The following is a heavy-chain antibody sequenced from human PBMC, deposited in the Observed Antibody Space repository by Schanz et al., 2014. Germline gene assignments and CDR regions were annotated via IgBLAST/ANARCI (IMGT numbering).Heavy chain of an antibody. V-gene: IGHV3-23*04. Sequence: VQLVESGGGVVQPGRSLRLSCAASGFTFSDHFMDWVRQAPGKGLEWVSGIGGSGDSTHYADSVKGRFIISRDNSKNTLYLQVNSLRAEDTAVYYCARLDSSSWYPRYWGQGTLVTVSS. CDR2: IGGSGDST. J-gene: IGHJ4*02. D-gene: IGHD6-13*01. CDR3: ARLDSSSWYPRY. CDR1: GFTFSDHF.